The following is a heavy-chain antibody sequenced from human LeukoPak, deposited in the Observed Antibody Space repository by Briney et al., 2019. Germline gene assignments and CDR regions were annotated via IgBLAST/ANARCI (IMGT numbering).Heavy chain of an antibody. CDR2: IKSKTDGGTT. Sequence: GGSLRLSCAASGFTFSGAWMSWVRQAPGKGLEWVGRIKSKTDGGTTEYGAPVKGRFTISRDDSKNTLYVQMNSLKTEDTAVYYCTTEGSSAWYDYWGQGTLVTVSS. CDR1: GFTFSGAW. D-gene: IGHD6-19*01. J-gene: IGHJ4*02. CDR3: TTEGSSAWYDY. V-gene: IGHV3-15*01.